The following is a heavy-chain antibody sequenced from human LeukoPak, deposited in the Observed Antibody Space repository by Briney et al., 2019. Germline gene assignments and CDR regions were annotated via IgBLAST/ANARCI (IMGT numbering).Heavy chain of an antibody. CDR2: INHNGST. J-gene: IGHJ4*02. CDR3: ARGRYTNYVRGSYRLSY. V-gene: IGHV4-34*01. CDR1: GWSFSGYY. Sequence: SETLSLTCAVYGWSFSGYYWSWIRQTPGKGLEWNGEINHNGSTKYNPSLKNRGTISVAVSKNQFSLKLSSVTAADTAVYYCARGRYTNYVRGSYRLSYWGPGTLVTVSS. D-gene: IGHD3-16*02.